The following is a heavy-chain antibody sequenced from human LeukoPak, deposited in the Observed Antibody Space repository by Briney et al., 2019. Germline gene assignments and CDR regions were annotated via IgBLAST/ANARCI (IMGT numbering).Heavy chain of an antibody. D-gene: IGHD6-13*01. CDR3: AKDPREVGSSSPRRGWFDP. J-gene: IGHJ5*02. CDR2: ISGSGGSI. CDR1: GFTFSSYA. Sequence: GGSLRLSCAASGFTFSSYAMSWVRQAPGKGLEWVSGISGSGGSIYYADSVKGRFTISRDNSKNTLYLQMNSLRAEDTAVYYCAKDPREVGSSSPRRGWFDPWGQGTLDTVSS. V-gene: IGHV3-23*01.